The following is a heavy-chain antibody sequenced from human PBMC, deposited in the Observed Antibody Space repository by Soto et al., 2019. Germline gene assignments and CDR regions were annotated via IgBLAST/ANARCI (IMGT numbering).Heavy chain of an antibody. D-gene: IGHD3-3*01. CDR3: AKHTYSDFWPRHYYYLVF. CDR2: VNAGGGDT. V-gene: IGHV3-23*01. CDR1: RFTFNTFA. Sequence: GGSLRLSCVTSRFTFNTFAMSWVRQAPGEXLEWVSAVNAGGGDTHYADSVKGRLTISRDNSKNTLYLQMDSLRAEDTAVYYCAKHTYSDFWPRHYYYLVFWCPGTLLTVSS. J-gene: IGHJ4*02.